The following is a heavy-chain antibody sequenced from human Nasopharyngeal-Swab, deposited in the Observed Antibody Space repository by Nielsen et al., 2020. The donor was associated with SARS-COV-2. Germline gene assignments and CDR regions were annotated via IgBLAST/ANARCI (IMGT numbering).Heavy chain of an antibody. J-gene: IGHJ5*02. CDR3: ARLNGIAAAGTGWFDP. Sequence: SETLSLTCTVSGGSISSGGYYWSWIRQHPGKGLEWIGYIYYSGSTYYNPSLKSRVTISVDTSKNQFSLKLSSVTAADTAVYCCARLNGIAAAGTGWFDPWGQGTLVTVSS. CDR1: GGSISSGGYY. V-gene: IGHV4-31*03. CDR2: IYYSGST. D-gene: IGHD6-13*01.